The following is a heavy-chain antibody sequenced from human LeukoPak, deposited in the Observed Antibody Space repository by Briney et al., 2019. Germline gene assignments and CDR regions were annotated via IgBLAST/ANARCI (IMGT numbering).Heavy chain of an antibody. CDR2: INHSGSS. CDR3: ARVPLRFLEPFDY. V-gene: IGHV4-34*01. D-gene: IGHD3-3*01. Sequence: SETLSLTCGVYGGSLSGYYWSWIRQPPGKGLVWIGEINHSGSSNYNPSLKSRVTMSVDMSKNQFSLKLRSVTAADTAVYYCARVPLRFLEPFDYWGQGTLVTVSS. CDR1: GGSLSGYY. J-gene: IGHJ4*02.